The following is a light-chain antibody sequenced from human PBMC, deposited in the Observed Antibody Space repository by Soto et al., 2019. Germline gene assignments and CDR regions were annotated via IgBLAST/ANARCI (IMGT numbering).Light chain of an antibody. CDR3: SSYAGSNNV. CDR2: EVS. J-gene: IGLJ1*01. CDR1: SSDVGGYNY. Sequence: QSALTQPPSASGSPGQSVTISCTGTSSDVGGYNYVSWYQQHPGKAPKLMIYEVSKRPSGVPDRFSGSKSGNTASLTVSGLQAEDEADYYWSSYAGSNNVFGTGTKLTVL. V-gene: IGLV2-8*01.